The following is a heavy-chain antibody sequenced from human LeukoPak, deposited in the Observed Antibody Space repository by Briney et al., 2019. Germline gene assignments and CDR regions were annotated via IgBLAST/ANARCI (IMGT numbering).Heavy chain of an antibody. CDR1: GFTFSDYY. Sequence: GGSLRLSCAASGFTFSDYYMSWIRQAPGKGLEWVSYISSSDSTIYYAGSVKGRFTISRDNAKNSLYLQMNSLRAEDTAVYYCARDEYCSGGSCYPHMGHAFDIWGQGTMVTVSS. CDR3: ARDEYCSGGSCYPHMGHAFDI. V-gene: IGHV3-11*01. D-gene: IGHD2-15*01. J-gene: IGHJ3*02. CDR2: ISSSDSTI.